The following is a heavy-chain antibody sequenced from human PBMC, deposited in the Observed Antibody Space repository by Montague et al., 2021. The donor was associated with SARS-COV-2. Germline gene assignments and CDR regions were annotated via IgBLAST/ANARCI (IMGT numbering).Heavy chain of an antibody. CDR2: INDSGTT. Sequence: SETLSLTCAVYGWSFSGYYWNWIRQPPGKGLEWIGEINDSGTTNYNPSLKSRVTLSVDTSMMQFSLELTSVTAADTAFYFCVRGGRVKRTLLGLVVVTPSGNFDSWGQGVLVTVSS. CDR3: VRGGRVKRTLLGLVVVTPSGNFDS. D-gene: IGHD3-22*01. V-gene: IGHV4-34*01. CDR1: GWSFSGYY. J-gene: IGHJ4*02.